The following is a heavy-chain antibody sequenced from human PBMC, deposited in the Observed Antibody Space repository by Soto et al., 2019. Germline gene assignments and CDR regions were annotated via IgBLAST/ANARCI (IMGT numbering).Heavy chain of an antibody. CDR2: ISSGSDTI. CDR3: ARRSVIYNWFDP. CDR1: GFTFSDYS. D-gene: IGHD3-16*02. Sequence: EVQLVESGGGLVLPGGSLRLSCAASGFTFSDYSMNWVRQAPGKGLEWVSYISSGSDTIYYADSVKGRFTISRDNAKNSLYLQMNSLRAEDTAVYYCARRSVIYNWFDPWGQGTLVTVSS. J-gene: IGHJ5*02. V-gene: IGHV3-48*01.